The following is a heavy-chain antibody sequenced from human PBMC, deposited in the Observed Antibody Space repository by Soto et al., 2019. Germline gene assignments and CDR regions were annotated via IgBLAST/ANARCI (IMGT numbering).Heavy chain of an antibody. CDR2: INHSGTT. V-gene: IGHV4-34*01. D-gene: IGHD2-2*01. J-gene: IGHJ5*02. CDR1: AGSFSDNY. CDR3: ARGLTYCSSTTCAEARFDP. Sequence: PSETLSLTCAVYAGSFSDNYWSWIRQPPGKGLEWIGEINHSGTTNYNPSLKSRVTISVDTSKNQFSLKLSSVTAADTAVYYCARGLTYCSSTTCAEARFDPWGQGTLVTVSS.